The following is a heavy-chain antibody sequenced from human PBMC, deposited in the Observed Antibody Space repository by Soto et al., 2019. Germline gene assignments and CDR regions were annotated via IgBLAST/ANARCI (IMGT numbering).Heavy chain of an antibody. CDR1: GFSLRTNEVG. V-gene: IGHV2-5*02. D-gene: IGHD3-16*01. CDR2: IYWDDDT. J-gene: IGHJ4*02. CDR3: SRLTDLYIMFDY. Sequence: QITLKESGPTVVKPTQTLTLTCTFSGFSLRTNEVGVGWIRQPPGKALEWLGIIYWDDDTRYNPTLRNRLTITKDTPKDRVVLSVTDMDVTDTATYYCSRLTDLYIMFDYWGQGTLVTVSA.